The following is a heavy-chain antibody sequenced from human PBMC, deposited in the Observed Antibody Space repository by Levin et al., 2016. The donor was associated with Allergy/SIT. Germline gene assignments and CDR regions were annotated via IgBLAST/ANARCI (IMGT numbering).Heavy chain of an antibody. J-gene: IGHJ5*02. CDR1: GGSISSGGYY. D-gene: IGHD3-10*01. Sequence: SETLSLTCTVSGGSISSGGYYCAWIRQHPGKGLEWIGYIYYSGSTNYNPSLKSRVTISVDTSKNQFSLKLSSVTAADTAVYYCARGARVLLWRGWFDPWGQGTLVTVSS. V-gene: IGHV4-31*03. CDR3: ARGARVLLWRGWFDP. CDR2: IYYSGST.